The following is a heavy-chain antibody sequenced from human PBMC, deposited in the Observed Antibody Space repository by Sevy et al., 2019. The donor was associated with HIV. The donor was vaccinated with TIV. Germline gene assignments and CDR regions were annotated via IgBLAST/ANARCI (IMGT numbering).Heavy chain of an antibody. CDR2: TRNKADGYTT. Sequence: GGSLRLSCVASGFTFSDHYMEWVRQAPGKGLEWVGRTRNKADGYTTEYAASVKGRFTISREDSKNSLYVQMNSLKTGDTAVYYCATHAGIAAAGRVFDYWGQGTLVTVSS. V-gene: IGHV3-72*01. D-gene: IGHD6-13*01. J-gene: IGHJ4*02. CDR3: ATHAGIAAAGRVFDY. CDR1: GFTFSDHY.